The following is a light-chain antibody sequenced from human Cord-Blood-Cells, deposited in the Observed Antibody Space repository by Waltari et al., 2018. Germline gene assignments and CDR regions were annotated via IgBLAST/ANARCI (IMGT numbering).Light chain of an antibody. CDR3: QSYDSSLSGHVV. Sequence: QSVLTPPPSVSGAPGQWVTISCTGSSSNIGAGYDVHWYQQLPGTAPKLLIHGNSNRPSGVPDRFSGSKSGTSASLAITGLQAEDEADYYCQSYDSSLSGHVVFGGGTKLTVL. V-gene: IGLV1-40*01. CDR1: SSNIGAGYD. CDR2: GNS. J-gene: IGLJ2*01.